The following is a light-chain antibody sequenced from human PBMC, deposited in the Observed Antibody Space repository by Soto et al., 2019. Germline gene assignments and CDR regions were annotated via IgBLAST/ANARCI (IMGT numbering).Light chain of an antibody. CDR2: ENN. V-gene: IGLV1-51*02. CDR1: SSNIGNNY. CDR3: GTWDSSLSAVV. Sequence: QPPSVSAAPGQKVTISCSGSSSNIGNNYVSWYQQLPGTAPKLLIYENNKRPSGIPDRFSGSKSGTSATLGITGLQTGDEADYYCGTWDSSLSAVVFGGGTKLTVL. J-gene: IGLJ2*01.